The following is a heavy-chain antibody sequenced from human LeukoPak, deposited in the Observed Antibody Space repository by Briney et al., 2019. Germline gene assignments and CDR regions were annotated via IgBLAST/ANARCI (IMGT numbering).Heavy chain of an antibody. CDR1: GFTFSSYS. CDR2: ISSSSSTI. V-gene: IGHV3-48*04. CDR3: ARDHDSSGYYEDGVDY. D-gene: IGHD3-22*01. Sequence: GGSLRLSCAASGFTFSSYSMNWVRQAPGKGLEWVSYISSSSSTIYYADSVKGRFTISRDNAKNSLYLQMNSLRAEDTAVYYCARDHDSSGYYEDGVDYWAREPWSPSPQ. J-gene: IGHJ4*02.